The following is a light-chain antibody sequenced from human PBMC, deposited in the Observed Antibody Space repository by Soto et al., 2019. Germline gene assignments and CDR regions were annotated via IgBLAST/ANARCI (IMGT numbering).Light chain of an antibody. Sequence: EVVMTQLPATLSVSPGERVSLSCRASQSVADKLAWYQQKPGQAPRLLIYAASSRAAGIPTRFSGSGSGTDFTLTIISMQHEDFAVYYCQQYDDWPPFTFGQGTRLDI. V-gene: IGKV3-15*01. J-gene: IGKJ2*01. CDR1: QSVADK. CDR3: QQYDDWPPFT. CDR2: AAS.